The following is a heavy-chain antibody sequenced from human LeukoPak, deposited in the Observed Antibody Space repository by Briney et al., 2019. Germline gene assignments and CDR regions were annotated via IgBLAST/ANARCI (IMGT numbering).Heavy chain of an antibody. CDR3: ARALPIGRRSDIFDI. Sequence: SETLSLTCTVSGGSISTYYWSWIRQPPGKGLEWIGYIYYTGGTNYNPSLRSRVTISVDTSKNEFPLKLSSVTAADTAVYYCARALPIGRRSDIFDIWGQGTMVTVSS. J-gene: IGHJ3*02. CDR2: IYYTGGT. D-gene: IGHD3-9*01. CDR1: GGSISTYY. V-gene: IGHV4-59*01.